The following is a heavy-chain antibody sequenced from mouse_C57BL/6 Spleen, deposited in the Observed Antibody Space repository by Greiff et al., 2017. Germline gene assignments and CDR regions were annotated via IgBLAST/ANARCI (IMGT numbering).Heavy chain of an antibody. CDR2: IWSGGST. D-gene: IGHD2-4*01. V-gene: IGHV2-2*01. Sequence: VKLVESGPGLVQPSQSLSITCTVSGFSLTSYGVHWVSQSPGKGLEWLGVIWSGGSTDYNAAFISRQSISKDNSKSQVFFKMNSLQADDTAIYYCARIYYDYDGFAYWGQGTLVTVAA. CDR1: GFSLTSYG. CDR3: ARIYYDYDGFAY. J-gene: IGHJ3*01.